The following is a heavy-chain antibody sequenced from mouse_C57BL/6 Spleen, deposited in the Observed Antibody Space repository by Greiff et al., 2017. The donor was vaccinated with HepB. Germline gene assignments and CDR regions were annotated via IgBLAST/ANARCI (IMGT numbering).Heavy chain of an antibody. J-gene: IGHJ4*01. V-gene: IGHV14-3*01. D-gene: IGHD3-2*02. CDR3: ALYGTGYLAMDY. CDR1: GYNITNTY. Sequence: VQLQQSVAELVRPGASVKLSCTASGYNITNTYMHWVKQRPEQGLEWIGRIDPGNGNTKYDAKFQGKATITADTSSITAYLQLSSLTSDDTAIYYEALYGTGYLAMDYWGQGTSVTVSS. CDR2: IDPGNGNT.